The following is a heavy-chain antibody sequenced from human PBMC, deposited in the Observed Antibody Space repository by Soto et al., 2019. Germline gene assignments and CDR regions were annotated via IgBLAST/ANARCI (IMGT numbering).Heavy chain of an antibody. J-gene: IGHJ1*01. CDR2: ISGSGSTI. Sequence: QVQLVESGGGLVKPGGSLRLSCAASGFTFSDYYMSWIRQAPGKGLEWVSHISGSGSTIYFADSVKGRFTISRDNAKNSRYLQMNSLRAEDTAVYYCARDCSSSSCYGYFQHWGQGTRVTVFS. D-gene: IGHD2-2*01. CDR1: GFTFSDYY. V-gene: IGHV3-11*01. CDR3: ARDCSSSSCYGYFQH.